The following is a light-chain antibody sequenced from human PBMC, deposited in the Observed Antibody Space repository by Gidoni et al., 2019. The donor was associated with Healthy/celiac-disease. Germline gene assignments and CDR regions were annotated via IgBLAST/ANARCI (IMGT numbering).Light chain of an antibody. CDR3: QQRSNWPLLT. CDR1: QSFSSY. CDR2: DAS. V-gene: IGKV3-11*01. Sequence: EIVLTQSSATLSLFPGERATLSGRASQSFSSYLTRYLQKPCQAPRLLIYDASSRATGIPARFSGSGSGTDFTLTLSSLEPEDFAVYYCQQRSNWPLLTFGGGTKVEIK. J-gene: IGKJ4*01.